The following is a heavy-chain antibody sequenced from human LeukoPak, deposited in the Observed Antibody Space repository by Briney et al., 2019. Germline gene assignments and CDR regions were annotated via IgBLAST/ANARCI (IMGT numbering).Heavy chain of an antibody. CDR1: GGAISSYY. Sequence: SETLSLTCTVSGGAISSYYWSGIRQPPGKGLEWIGYIYYSGSTNYNPSLTSRVTISVDTSKNQFSLKLSSVTAADTAVYCCARSGSNSCYFDYWGQGTLVTVSS. J-gene: IGHJ4*02. D-gene: IGHD4-11*01. V-gene: IGHV4-59*01. CDR3: ARSGSNSCYFDY. CDR2: IYYSGST.